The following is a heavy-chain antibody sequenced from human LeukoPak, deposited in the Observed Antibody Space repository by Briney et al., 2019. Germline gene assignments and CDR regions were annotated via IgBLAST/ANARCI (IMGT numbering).Heavy chain of an antibody. CDR1: GGSFSGYY. J-gene: IGHJ4*02. Sequence: PSETLSLTCAVYGGSFSGYYWSWIRQPPGKGLEWIGEINHSGSTNYNPSLKSRVTISVDTSKNQFSLKPSSVTAADTAVYYCARQPSYSSGWYAHYWGQGTLVTVSS. V-gene: IGHV4-34*01. CDR3: ARQPSYSSGWYAHY. CDR2: INHSGST. D-gene: IGHD6-19*01.